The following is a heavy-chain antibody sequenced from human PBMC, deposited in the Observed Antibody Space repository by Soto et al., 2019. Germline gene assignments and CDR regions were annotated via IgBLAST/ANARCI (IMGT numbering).Heavy chain of an antibody. CDR2: IDTSSSII. V-gene: IGHV3-48*01. CDR1: GFTFSSYT. J-gene: IGHJ4*02. Sequence: GGSLRLSCAASGFTFSSYTMNWVRQAPGKGLEWVSYIDTSSSIIYYADSVKGRFTISRDNSKNTLYLQMSSLRAEDTAVYYCVKDLRYFDSAGPFDYWGQGTLVTVSS. D-gene: IGHD3-9*01. CDR3: VKDLRYFDSAGPFDY.